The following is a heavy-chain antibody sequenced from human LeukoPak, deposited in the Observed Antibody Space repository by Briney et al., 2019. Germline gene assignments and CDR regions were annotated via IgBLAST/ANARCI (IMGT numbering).Heavy chain of an antibody. D-gene: IGHD2-2*01. CDR1: GGSISSYY. J-gene: IGHJ3*02. CDR2: IYYSGST. Sequence: PETLSLTCTVSGGSISSYYWSWIRQPPGKGLEWIGYIYYSGSTNYNPSLKSRVTISVDTSKNQFSLKLSSVTAADTAVYYCARYASGPGAFDIWGQGTMVTVSS. CDR3: ARYASGPGAFDI. V-gene: IGHV4-59*01.